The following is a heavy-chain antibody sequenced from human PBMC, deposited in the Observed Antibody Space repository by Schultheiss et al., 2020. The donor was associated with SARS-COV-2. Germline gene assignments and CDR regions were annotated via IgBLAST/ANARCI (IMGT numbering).Heavy chain of an antibody. J-gene: IGHJ2*01. D-gene: IGHD3-9*01. V-gene: IGHV4-39*07. CDR1: GGSISSSSYY. CDR2: IYYSGST. Sequence: SETLSLTCTVSGGSISSSSYYWGWIRQPPGKGLEWIGSIYYSGSTYYNPSLKSRVTISVDTSKNQFSLKLSSVTAADTAVYYCASHQPDWGYFDLWGRGTLVTVSS. CDR3: ASHQPDWGYFDL.